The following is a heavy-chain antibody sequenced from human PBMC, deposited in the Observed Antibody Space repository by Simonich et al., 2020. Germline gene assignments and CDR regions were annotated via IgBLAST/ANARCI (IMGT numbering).Heavy chain of an antibody. D-gene: IGHD6-13*01. V-gene: IGHV4-39*01. CDR3: ARHAGFAFDI. CDR2: IYYSGST. J-gene: IGHJ3*02. Sequence: QLQLQESGPGLVKPSETLSLTCTVSGGSISSSSYYWGWIRQPPGKGLEWIGSIYYSGSTYYTPPLTRRVTISVDTSKNQFSLKLSSVTAADTAVYYCARHAGFAFDIWGQGTMVTVSS. CDR1: GGSISSSSYY.